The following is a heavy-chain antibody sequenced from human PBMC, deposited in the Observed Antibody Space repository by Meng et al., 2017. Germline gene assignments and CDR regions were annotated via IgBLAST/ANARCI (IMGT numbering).Heavy chain of an antibody. V-gene: IGHV2-5*02. CDR3: AHRPNVEMATYHFDY. CDR2: IYWDDDK. J-gene: IGHJ4*02. Sequence: QITLKESGPTLVKPTQTLTLTCTFSGFSLSTSGVGVGWIRQPPGKALEWLALIYWDDDKRYSPSLKSRLTIIKDTSKNQVVLTMTNMDPVDTATYYCAHRPNVEMATYHFDYWGQGTLVTVSS. CDR1: GFSLSTSGVG. D-gene: IGHD5-24*01.